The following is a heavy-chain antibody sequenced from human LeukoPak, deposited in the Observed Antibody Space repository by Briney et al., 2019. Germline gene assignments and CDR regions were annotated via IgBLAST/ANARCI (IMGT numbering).Heavy chain of an antibody. V-gene: IGHV4-59*08. J-gene: IGHJ4*02. CDR3: ARHGQDTGNFYAHFDY. D-gene: IGHD1-26*01. Sequence: SETLSLTCTVSGGSVSSYSWSWIRQPPGKGLEWIAYINYSGNTNNNPSLKSRVTISVDTSKSQFSLKLSSVTAADTAVYYCARHGQDTGNFYAHFDYWGQGILVTVSS. CDR1: GGSVSSYS. CDR2: INYSGNT.